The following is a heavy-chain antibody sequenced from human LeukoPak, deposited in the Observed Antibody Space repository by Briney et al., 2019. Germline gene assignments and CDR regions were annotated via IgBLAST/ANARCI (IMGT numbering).Heavy chain of an antibody. Sequence: PSQTLSLTCTVSGGSISSGGYYWSWIRQPPGKGLEWIGYTYHSGSTYYNTSLKSRVTISVDGSKNQFSLKLSSVTAADTAVYYCARDRGYSSSWFDPWGQGTLVTVSS. V-gene: IGHV4-30-2*01. CDR1: GGSISSGGYY. CDR3: ARDRGYSSSWFDP. CDR2: TYHSGST. J-gene: IGHJ5*02. D-gene: IGHD6-13*01.